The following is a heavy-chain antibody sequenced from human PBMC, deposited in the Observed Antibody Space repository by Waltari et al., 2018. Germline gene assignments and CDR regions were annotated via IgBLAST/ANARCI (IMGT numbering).Heavy chain of an antibody. CDR2: IKMDGSTK. CDR3: AKVGILTGYNYGIDV. J-gene: IGHJ6*02. CDR1: GFTFSSYW. Sequence: DVQLVESGGGLVQPGGSLRLSCAASGFTFSSYWMHWVRQAPGKGLVGVSRIKMDGSTKDYADPGKGRFTISRDNAKNRLYLHMNSLRTEDTAVYYCAKVGILTGYNYGIDVWGQGTTVTVSS. V-gene: IGHV3-74*01. D-gene: IGHD3-9*01.